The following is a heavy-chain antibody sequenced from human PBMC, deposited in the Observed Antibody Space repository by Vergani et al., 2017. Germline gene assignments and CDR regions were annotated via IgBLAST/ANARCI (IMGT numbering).Heavy chain of an antibody. J-gene: IGHJ3*02. D-gene: IGHD3-22*01. Sequence: QVQLVESGGGVVQPGRSLRLSCAASGFTFSSYGMHWVRQAPGKGLEWVAVIWYDGSNKYYADSVKGRFTISRDNAKNSLYLQMNSLRAEDTAVYYCARDLESMIVVVSAFDIWGQGTMVTVSS. V-gene: IGHV3-33*01. CDR1: GFTFSSYG. CDR2: IWYDGSNK. CDR3: ARDLESMIVVVSAFDI.